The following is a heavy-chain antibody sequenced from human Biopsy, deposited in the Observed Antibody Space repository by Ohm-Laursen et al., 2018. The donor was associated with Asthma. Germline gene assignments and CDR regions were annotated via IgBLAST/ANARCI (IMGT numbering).Heavy chain of an antibody. V-gene: IGHV1-69*13. CDR1: GGTFNTYV. Sequence: SVEVSCKSLGGTFNTYVIGWVRQAPGQGLEWMGGINSVFGTTTYPQKFQDRVTITADDSTSTVYMELSSLRSEDTAVYYCARRAGSCISRTCYSLDFWGQGTLVTVSS. CDR3: ARRAGSCISRTCYSLDF. CDR2: INSVFGTT. D-gene: IGHD2-2*01. J-gene: IGHJ4*02.